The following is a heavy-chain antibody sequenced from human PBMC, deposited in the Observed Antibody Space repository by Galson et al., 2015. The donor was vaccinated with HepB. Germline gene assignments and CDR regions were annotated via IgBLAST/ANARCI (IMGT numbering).Heavy chain of an antibody. CDR2: INPSGGST. CDR1: GYTFTSYY. Sequence: SVKVSCKASGYTFTSYYMHWVRQAPGQGLEWMGIINPSGGSTSYAQKFQGRVAMTRDTSTSTVYMELSSLRSEDTAVYYCAREETFTTISSTSFDYWGQGTLVTVSS. D-gene: IGHD2-2*01. J-gene: IGHJ4*02. CDR3: AREETFTTISSTSFDY. V-gene: IGHV1-46*01.